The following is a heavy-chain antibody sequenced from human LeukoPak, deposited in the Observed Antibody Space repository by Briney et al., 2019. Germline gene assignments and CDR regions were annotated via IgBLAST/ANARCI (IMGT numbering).Heavy chain of an antibody. Sequence: PGGSLRLSCTASGFTFSDSWMSWVRQAPGKGLEWVANIKQDGGEKYYVDSVKGRFTISRDNAKNSLYLQMNSLRAEDTAVYYCARDFIGNWGAFDIWGQGTMVTVSS. J-gene: IGHJ3*02. CDR1: GFTFSDSW. CDR3: ARDFIGNWGAFDI. V-gene: IGHV3-7*01. CDR2: IKQDGGEK. D-gene: IGHD7-27*01.